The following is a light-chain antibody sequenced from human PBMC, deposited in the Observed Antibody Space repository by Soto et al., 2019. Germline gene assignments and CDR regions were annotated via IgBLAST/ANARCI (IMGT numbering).Light chain of an antibody. J-gene: IGLJ1*01. Sequence: QSVLTQPRSVSGSPGQSVTISCTGTSSDVGGYNYVSWYQQHPGKAPKLMIYDVSKRPSGVPDRFSGSKSGNTASLTISGLQAEDEADYYCCSYAGSYTLYVFXTGTKVTV. CDR1: SSDVGGYNY. V-gene: IGLV2-11*01. CDR3: CSYAGSYTLYV. CDR2: DVS.